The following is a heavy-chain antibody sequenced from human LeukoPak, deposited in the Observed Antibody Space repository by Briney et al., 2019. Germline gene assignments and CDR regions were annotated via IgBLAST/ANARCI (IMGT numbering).Heavy chain of an antibody. CDR3: AKGARYDYVWGSYSYFDY. J-gene: IGHJ4*02. V-gene: IGHV1-18*01. D-gene: IGHD3-16*01. CDR1: GYTFTSYG. CDR2: ISAYNGNT. Sequence: ASVKVSCKASGYTFTSYGISWVRQAPGQGLEWMGWISAYNGNTNYAQKIQGRVTMTTDTTTSTAYLELRSLRSDDTAVYYCAKGARYDYVWGSYSYFDYWGQGTLVTVSS.